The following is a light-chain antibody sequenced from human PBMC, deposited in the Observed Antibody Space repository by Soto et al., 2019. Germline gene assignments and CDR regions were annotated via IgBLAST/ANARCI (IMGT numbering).Light chain of an antibody. Sequence: DIQMTQAPSTLSASVGDRVTITCRASQSISSWLAWYQQKPGRAPKLLISKASSLESGVPSRFSGSGFGTEFTLTISSLQPDDFATYYCQQYTNYPWTFGQGTKVDI. CDR1: QSISSW. CDR2: KAS. J-gene: IGKJ1*01. CDR3: QQYTNYPWT. V-gene: IGKV1-5*03.